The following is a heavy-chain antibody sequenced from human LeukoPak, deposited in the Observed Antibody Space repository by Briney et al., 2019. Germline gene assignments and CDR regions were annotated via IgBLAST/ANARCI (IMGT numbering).Heavy chain of an antibody. Sequence: GASVKVSCKASGYSFGDYYIHWVRQAPGQGLEYMGWINPNGGSPNYAQKFKGRVTLTKDTSVSTAYMELSSLRSDDTAVYYCARGVAGVYFYYYMDVWGKGTTVTVSS. CDR1: GYSFGDYY. D-gene: IGHD1-14*01. CDR2: INPNGGSP. V-gene: IGHV1-2*02. J-gene: IGHJ6*03. CDR3: ARGVAGVYFYYYMDV.